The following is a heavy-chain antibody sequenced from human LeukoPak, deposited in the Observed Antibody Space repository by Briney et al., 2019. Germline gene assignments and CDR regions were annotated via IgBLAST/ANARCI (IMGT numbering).Heavy chain of an antibody. CDR1: GGSFSGYY. Sequence: SETLSLTCAVYGGSFSGYYWSWIRQPPGKGLEWIGEINHGGSTNYNPSLKSRVTISVDTSKNQFSLKLSSVTAADTAVYYCARVGVPAAKGGYFDYWGQGTLVTVSS. J-gene: IGHJ4*02. V-gene: IGHV4-34*01. D-gene: IGHD2-2*01. CDR3: ARVGVPAAKGGYFDY. CDR2: INHGGST.